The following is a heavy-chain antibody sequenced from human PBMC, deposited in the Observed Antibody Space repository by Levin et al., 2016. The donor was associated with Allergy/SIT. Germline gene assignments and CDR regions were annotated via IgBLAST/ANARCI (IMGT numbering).Heavy chain of an antibody. J-gene: IGHJ4*02. CDR1: GFTFSNYW. CDR3: ARLIAAPGNYFDH. Sequence: GESLKISCAASGFTFSNYWMNWVRRAPGKGLEWVANIKQDGSEQYYVDSVKGRFTISRDNSKNSLYLQMNSLRAEDTAVYYCARLIAAPGNYFDHWGQGILVTVSS. D-gene: IGHD6-13*01. V-gene: IGHV3-7*01. CDR2: IKQDGSEQ.